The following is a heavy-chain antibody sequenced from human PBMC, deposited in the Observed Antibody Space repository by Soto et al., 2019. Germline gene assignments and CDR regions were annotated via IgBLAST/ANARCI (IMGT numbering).Heavy chain of an antibody. CDR2: INGDGSST. D-gene: IGHD1-1*01. V-gene: IGHV3-74*01. CDR3: ARGIPGHYAFDV. CDR1: GFTFSNYW. Sequence: EVHLVESGGGLVQPGGSLRLSCAASGFTFSNYWMHWVRQVPGKGLVWVARINGDGSSTNYADSVKGRLTISRDNAQNTLFVQINSLTAEDTAVYSCARGIPGHYAFDVWGQGTMGTVSS. J-gene: IGHJ3*01.